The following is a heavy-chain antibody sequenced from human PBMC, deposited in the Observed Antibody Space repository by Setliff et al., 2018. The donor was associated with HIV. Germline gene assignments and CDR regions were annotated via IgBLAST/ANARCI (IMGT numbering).Heavy chain of an antibody. CDR2: IYSDGRT. D-gene: IGHD3-16*01. CDR1: RFTFGDYA. CDR3: AKGVKWLDP. J-gene: IGHJ5*02. Sequence: PGGSLRLSCAASRFTFGDYAMHWVRQAPGKGLEWVSVIYSDGRTYYADPVKGLFTISRDDSKNMVHLEMNGLRPEDTAVYYCAKGVKWLDPWGQGALVTVSS. V-gene: IGHV3-23*03.